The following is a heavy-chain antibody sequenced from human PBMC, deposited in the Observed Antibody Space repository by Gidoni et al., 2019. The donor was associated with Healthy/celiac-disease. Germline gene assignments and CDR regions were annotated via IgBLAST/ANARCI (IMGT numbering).Heavy chain of an antibody. CDR2: IWFDGSNK. J-gene: IGHJ6*02. V-gene: IGHV3-33*08. Sequence: QVQLVESGGGVVKPGRDLRRACAASGCTVRSYGMHWVRPAPGKGLEWGAVIWFDGSNKSYADSVKGRFTISRDNSTNPLYLQMNSLRAEATAVYYCARDSRALYYYYGMDVWGQGTTVTVSS. CDR1: GCTVRSYG. CDR3: ARDSRALYYYYGMDV.